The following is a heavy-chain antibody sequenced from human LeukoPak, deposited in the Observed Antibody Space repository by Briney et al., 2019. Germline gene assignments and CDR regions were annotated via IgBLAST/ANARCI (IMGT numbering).Heavy chain of an antibody. CDR2: ISGSGGST. CDR1: GFTFSSYA. D-gene: IGHD5-18*01. CDR3: AKSPYHSYGYLFWFDP. Sequence: GGSLRLSCAASGFTFSSYAMSWVRQAPGKGLEWVSAISGSGGSTYYADSVKGRFTISRDNSKNTLYLQMNSLRAEDTAVYYCAKSPYHSYGYLFWFDPWGQGTLVTVSS. J-gene: IGHJ5*02. V-gene: IGHV3-23*01.